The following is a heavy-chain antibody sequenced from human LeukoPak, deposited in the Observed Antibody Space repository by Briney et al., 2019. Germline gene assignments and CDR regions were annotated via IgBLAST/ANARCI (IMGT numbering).Heavy chain of an antibody. CDR3: ARAGTGILLWFGDRSDY. CDR2: ISSSSSYT. D-gene: IGHD3-10*01. V-gene: IGHV3-21*01. Sequence: GGSLRLSCAASGFTFSSYTMNWVRQAPGKGLEWVSSISSSSSYTYYADSVKDRFTISRDNAKKSLYLQMNSLRAEDTAVYYCARAGTGILLWFGDRSDYWGQGTLVTVSS. CDR1: GFTFSSYT. J-gene: IGHJ4*02.